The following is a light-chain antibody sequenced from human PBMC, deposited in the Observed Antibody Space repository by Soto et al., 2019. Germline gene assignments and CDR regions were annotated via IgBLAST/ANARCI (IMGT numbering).Light chain of an antibody. V-gene: IGKV3-20*01. J-gene: IGKJ1*01. CDR3: QQDDSAPPWT. CDR2: GAS. Sequence: NVFTQSPGTVSLSPEETATLTCRASQSVSSSYLAWYQQKPGQAPRLLIYGASSRATGIPDRFSGSGSGTDFTLTISRLEPEDFAVYYCQQDDSAPPWTCGQGTKWIS. CDR1: QSVSSSY.